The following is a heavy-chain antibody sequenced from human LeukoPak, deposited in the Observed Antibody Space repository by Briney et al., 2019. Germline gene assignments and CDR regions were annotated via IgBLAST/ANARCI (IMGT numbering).Heavy chain of an antibody. CDR1: GFTFDDYA. CDR2: ISWNRDNI. D-gene: IGHD3-22*01. Sequence: GGSLRLSCAASGFTFDDYAMHWVRQAPGKGLEWVSGISWNRDNIGYGDSVKGRFTISRDNVKNALYLQMNSLRPEDTALYYCAKDLSSAITSALVLDVWGQGTTVIVSS. J-gene: IGHJ6*02. CDR3: AKDLSSAITSALVLDV. V-gene: IGHV3-9*01.